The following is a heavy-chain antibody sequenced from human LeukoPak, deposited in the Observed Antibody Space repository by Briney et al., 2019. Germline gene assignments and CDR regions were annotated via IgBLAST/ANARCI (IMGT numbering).Heavy chain of an antibody. J-gene: IGHJ5*02. D-gene: IGHD6-13*01. V-gene: IGHV4-34*01. Sequence: KASETLSLTCAVYGGSFSGYYWSWIRQPPGKGLEWIGEINHSGSTNYNPSLKRRVTISVDTSKNQFSLKLSSVTAADTAVYYCARSAHVHSSSWLRRPYNWFDPWGQGTLVTVSS. CDR3: ARSAHVHSSSWLRRPYNWFDP. CDR2: INHSGST. CDR1: GGSFSGYY.